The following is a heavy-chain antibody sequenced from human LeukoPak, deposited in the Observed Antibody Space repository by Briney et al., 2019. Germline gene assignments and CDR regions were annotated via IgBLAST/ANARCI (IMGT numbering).Heavy chain of an antibody. CDR3: ARSRYNWNGV. V-gene: IGHV3-48*01. CDR2: ISSSSSTI. Sequence: PGGSLRLSCAASGFTFSSYSMNWVRQAPGKGLEWVSYISSSSSTIYYADSVKGRFTISRDNAKNSLYLQMNSLRAEDTAVYYCARSRYNWNGVWGQGTLVTVSS. D-gene: IGHD1-1*01. J-gene: IGHJ4*02. CDR1: GFTFSSYS.